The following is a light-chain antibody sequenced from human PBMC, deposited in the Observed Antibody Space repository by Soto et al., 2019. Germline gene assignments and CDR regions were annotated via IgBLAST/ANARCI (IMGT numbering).Light chain of an antibody. Sequence: DIVWTQSPATLSFSPGERATLSSMAIQSVTNYLAWYQQKPGQALRLLIYDASNRATGIPARFSGSGSGTDFTLTISRLEPEDFAVYYCQQRSNWPPLTVGQGTRLEIK. CDR1: QSVTNY. J-gene: IGKJ5*01. V-gene: IGKV3-11*01. CDR3: QQRSNWPPLT. CDR2: DAS.